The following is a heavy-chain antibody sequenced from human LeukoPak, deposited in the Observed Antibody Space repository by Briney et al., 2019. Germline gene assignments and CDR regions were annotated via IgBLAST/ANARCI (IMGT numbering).Heavy chain of an antibody. V-gene: IGHV3-66*01. J-gene: IGHJ1*01. CDR2: IYSGGNT. CDR3: AGSRLSAEYFQF. CDR1: GFTVSGNY. Sequence: GGSLRLSCEASGFTVSGNYMTWIRQAPGKGLEWVSVIYSGGNTYYADSVKGRFSISRDNSKNTLYLQMNSLRVEDTAVYYCAGSRLSAEYFQFWGQGTLVAVSS.